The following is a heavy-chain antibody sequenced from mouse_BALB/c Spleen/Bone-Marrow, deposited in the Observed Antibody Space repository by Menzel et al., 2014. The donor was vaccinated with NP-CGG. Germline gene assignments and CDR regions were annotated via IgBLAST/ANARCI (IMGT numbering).Heavy chain of an antibody. V-gene: IGHV5-6-3*01. CDR2: INVNGDTT. CDR3: ARGYDYSSWFAY. D-gene: IGHD2-4*01. J-gene: IGHJ3*01. CDR1: GFTFSSYG. Sequence: DVMLVESGGGLVQPGGSPKLSCAASGFTFSSYGMSWVCQTPDKRLEMIATINVNGDTTYHPDSVKGRFTISRDNVKNTLYLQMSSLKSEDTAMYYCARGYDYSSWFAYWGQGTLVTVSA.